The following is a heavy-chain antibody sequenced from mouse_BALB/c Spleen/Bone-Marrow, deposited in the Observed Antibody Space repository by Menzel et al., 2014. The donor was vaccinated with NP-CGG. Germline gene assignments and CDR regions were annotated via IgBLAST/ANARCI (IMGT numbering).Heavy chain of an antibody. Sequence: VKLMESGAELVRPGVSVKISCKGSGYTFTDYAMRWVKQSHAKSLEWIGVISTYYGDASYNQKFKGKATMTVDKSSGTAYMERARRTSEDSAIYYCARRGRYDGFDYWGQGPTLTVSS. CDR2: ISTYYGDA. J-gene: IGHJ2*01. CDR3: ARRGRYDGFDY. D-gene: IGHD2-14*01. CDR1: GYTFTDYA. V-gene: IGHV1S137*01.